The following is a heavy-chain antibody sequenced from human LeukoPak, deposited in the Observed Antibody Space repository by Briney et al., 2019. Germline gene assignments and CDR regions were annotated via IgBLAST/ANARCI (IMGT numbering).Heavy chain of an antibody. CDR1: GYSFTSYG. CDR2: ISAYNGKT. Sequence: ASVKVSCKASGYSFTSYGFSWVRQAPGQGLEWMGWISAYNGKTNYARNLQGRVTMTRDTSTSTAHMEPRSLRSDDTAVYYCARDSRGIGDSGFFDYWGQGTLVTVSS. D-gene: IGHD4-17*01. CDR3: ARDSRGIGDSGFFDY. J-gene: IGHJ4*02. V-gene: IGHV1-18*04.